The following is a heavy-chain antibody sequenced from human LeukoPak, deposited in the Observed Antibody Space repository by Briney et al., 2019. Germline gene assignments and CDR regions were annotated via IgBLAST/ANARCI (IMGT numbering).Heavy chain of an antibody. D-gene: IGHD1-26*01. CDR2: IYYSGST. V-gene: IGHV4-59*01. CDR3: ASGSYFYYFDY. Sequence: SETLSLTCSVSGGSISSYYWSWIRQPPGKGLEWIGYIYYSGSTNYNPSLKSRVTISVGTSKNQFSLKLSSVTAADTAVYYCASGSYFYYFDYWGQGTLVTVSS. CDR1: GGSISSYY. J-gene: IGHJ4*02.